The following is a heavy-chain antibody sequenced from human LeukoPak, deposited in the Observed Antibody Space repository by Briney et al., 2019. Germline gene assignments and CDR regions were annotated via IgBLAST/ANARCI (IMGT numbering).Heavy chain of an antibody. D-gene: IGHD3-10*01. CDR1: GGSISSNNYY. CDR2: IYYSGST. J-gene: IGHJ4*02. CDR3: ARRFYYGSGSYLYYFDY. Sequence: PSETLSLTCSVSGGSISSNNYYWGWIRQPPGKGLEWIGSIYYSGSTYYNPSLKSRLTISVDTSKNQFSLKLTSVTAADTAVYYCARRFYYGSGSYLYYFDYWGQGTLVTVSS. V-gene: IGHV4-39*01.